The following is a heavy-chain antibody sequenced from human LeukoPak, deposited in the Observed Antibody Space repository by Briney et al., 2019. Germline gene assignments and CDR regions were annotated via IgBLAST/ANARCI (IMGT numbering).Heavy chain of an antibody. CDR3: ARGFPPRTYYDSSGYYSYYFDY. D-gene: IGHD3-22*01. CDR1: GYTFTSYG. J-gene: IGHJ4*02. Sequence: ASVKVSCKASGYTFTSYGIIWVRQAPGQGLEWMGWISGYNGNTNYAQKLQGRVTMTTDTSTSTAYMELRSLRSDDTAIYYCARGFPPRTYYDSSGYYSYYFDYWGQGTLVTVSS. V-gene: IGHV1-18*01. CDR2: ISGYNGNT.